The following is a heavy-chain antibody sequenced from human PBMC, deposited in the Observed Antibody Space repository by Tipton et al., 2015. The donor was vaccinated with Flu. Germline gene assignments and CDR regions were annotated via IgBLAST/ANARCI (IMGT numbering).Heavy chain of an antibody. CDR3: ARDDGEYGLGSYHCYYGMDV. D-gene: IGHD3-10*01. Sequence: TLSLTCTVSGGSISYYYWSWIRQPAGKGLEWIGRIYTSGSTNYNPSLKSRVTISVDTSKNQFSLKLSSVTAADTAVYYCARDDGEYGLGSYHCYYGMDVWGQGTTVTVSS. CDR2: IYTSGST. J-gene: IGHJ6*02. CDR1: GGSISYYY. V-gene: IGHV4-4*07.